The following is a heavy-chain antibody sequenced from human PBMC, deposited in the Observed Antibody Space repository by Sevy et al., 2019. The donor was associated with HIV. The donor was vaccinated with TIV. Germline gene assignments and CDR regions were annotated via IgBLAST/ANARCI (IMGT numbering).Heavy chain of an antibody. D-gene: IGHD4-17*01. V-gene: IGHV3-11*01. CDR3: ARVRWGLRLYYFDY. Sequence: GGSLRLSCAASGFTFSDYYMSWIRQAPGKGLEWVSYISSSGSTIYYADSVRGGFTISRDNAKNSWFLQMNSLGAEETAGYYCARVRWGLRLYYFDYWGQGTLVTVSS. CDR1: GFTFSDYY. J-gene: IGHJ4*02. CDR2: ISSSGSTI.